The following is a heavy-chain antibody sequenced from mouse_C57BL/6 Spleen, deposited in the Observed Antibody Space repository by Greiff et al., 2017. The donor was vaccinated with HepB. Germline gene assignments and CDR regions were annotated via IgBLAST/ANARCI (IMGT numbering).Heavy chain of an antibody. D-gene: IGHD2-1*01. CDR2: IDPEDGDT. Sequence: EVQLQQSGAELVRPGASVKLSCTASGFNIKDYYMHWVKQRPVQGMEWIGRIDPEDGDTEYAPKFQGKATMTADTSSNTAYLQLSSLTSEDTAVYYCTTLSTMAPFDYWGQGTTLTVSS. CDR1: GFNIKDYY. J-gene: IGHJ2*01. CDR3: TTLSTMAPFDY. V-gene: IGHV14-1*01.